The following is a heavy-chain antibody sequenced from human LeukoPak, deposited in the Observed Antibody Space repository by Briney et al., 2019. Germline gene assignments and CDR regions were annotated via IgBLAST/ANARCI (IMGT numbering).Heavy chain of an antibody. CDR1: GYSISSGYY. J-gene: IGHJ4*02. V-gene: IGHV4-38-2*02. CDR3: AREREGPYGYLDY. D-gene: IGHD4-17*01. Sequence: SETLSLTCTVSGYSISSGYYWGWIRQPPGKGLEWIGSIHYSARIYYNPSLKSRLTISPDTSKNQFSLKLTSVTAADTAVYYCAREREGPYGYLDYWGQGTLVTVSS. CDR2: IHYSARI.